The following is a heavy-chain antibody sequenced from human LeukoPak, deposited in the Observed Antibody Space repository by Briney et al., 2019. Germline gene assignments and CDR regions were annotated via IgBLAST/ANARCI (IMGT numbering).Heavy chain of an antibody. CDR3: ARMYSSGLFGY. V-gene: IGHV3-48*03. CDR1: GFTLSSYD. CDR2: ISSSGTTI. Sequence: GGSLRLSCAASGFTLSSYDMNWVRQAPGKGLEWVSYISSSGTTIYYADSVKGRFTISRDNAKNSLYLQMNSLRAEDTAVYYCARMYSSGLFGYWGQGTLVTVSS. J-gene: IGHJ4*02. D-gene: IGHD6-19*01.